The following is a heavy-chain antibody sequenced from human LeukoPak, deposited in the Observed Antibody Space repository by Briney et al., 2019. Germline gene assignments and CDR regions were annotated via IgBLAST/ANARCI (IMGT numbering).Heavy chain of an antibody. J-gene: IGHJ5*02. CDR1: GGSISSYY. D-gene: IGHD6-13*01. Sequence: SETLSLTCTVSGGSISSYYWSWIRQPPGKGLEWIGYIYYSGSTNYNPSLKGRVTISVDTSKNQFSLKLSSVTAADTAVYYCARGWIAAGGGYFDPWGQGTLVTVSA. CDR3: ARGWIAAGGGYFDP. V-gene: IGHV4-59*01. CDR2: IYYSGST.